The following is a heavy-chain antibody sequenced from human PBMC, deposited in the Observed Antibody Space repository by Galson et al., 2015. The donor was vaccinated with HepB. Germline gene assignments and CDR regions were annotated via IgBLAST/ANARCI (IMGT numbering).Heavy chain of an antibody. D-gene: IGHD5-12*01. V-gene: IGHV1-3*01. CDR3: ARDRYSGYDGDYYFDY. CDR1: GYTFTSYA. J-gene: IGHJ4*02. CDR2: INAGNGNT. Sequence: SVKVSCKASGYTFTSYAMHWVRQPPGQRLEWMGWINAGNGNTKYSQKFQGRVTITRDTSASTAYMELSSLRSEDTAVYYCARDRYSGYDGDYYFDYWGQGTLVTVSS.